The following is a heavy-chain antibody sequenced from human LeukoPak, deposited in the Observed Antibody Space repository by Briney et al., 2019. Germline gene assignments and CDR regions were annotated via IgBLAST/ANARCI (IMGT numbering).Heavy chain of an antibody. J-gene: IGHJ4*02. V-gene: IGHV3-7*01. CDR1: GFTFSNYW. CDR2: IRRDGNEK. D-gene: IGHD3-22*01. Sequence: GGSLRLSCAASGFTFSNYWMIWVRQAPGKGLEWVANIRRDGNEKHYVESMEGRFIITRDNAKNSLYLEMDSLRVEDTAVYFCARHRDSDISGSSAGLDYWGQGTLVTVSS. CDR3: ARHRDSDISGSSAGLDY.